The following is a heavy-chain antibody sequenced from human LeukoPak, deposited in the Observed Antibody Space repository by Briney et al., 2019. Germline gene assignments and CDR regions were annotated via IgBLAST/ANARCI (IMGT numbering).Heavy chain of an antibody. CDR3: ARVKLETYYYDSSGYYYRLFDY. D-gene: IGHD3-22*01. V-gene: IGHV4-39*07. J-gene: IGHJ4*02. CDR2: IYYSGST. CDR1: GGSISSSSYY. Sequence: SETLSLTCTVSGGSISSSSYYWGWIRQPPGKGLEWIGSIYYSGSTYYNPSLKSRVTISVDKSKNQFSLKLSSVTAADTAVYYCARVKLETYYYDSSGYYYRLFDYWGQGTLVTVSS.